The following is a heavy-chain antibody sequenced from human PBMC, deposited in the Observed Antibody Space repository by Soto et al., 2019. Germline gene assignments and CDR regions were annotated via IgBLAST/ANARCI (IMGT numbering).Heavy chain of an antibody. J-gene: IGHJ4*02. CDR2: ISYDGSNK. V-gene: IGHV3-30-3*01. CDR3: ARGPLTAIDY. D-gene: IGHD6-25*01. CDR1: GFTFSSYA. Sequence: QVQLVESGGGVVQPGRSLRLSCAASGFTFSSYAMHWVRQAPGKGLEWVAVISYDGSNKYYADSVKGRFTISRDNSKNTLYLQMNSLRAEDTAVYYCARGPLTAIDYWGQGTLVNVSS.